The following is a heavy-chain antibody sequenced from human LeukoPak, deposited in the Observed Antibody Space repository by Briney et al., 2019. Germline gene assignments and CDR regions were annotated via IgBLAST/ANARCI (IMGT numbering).Heavy chain of an antibody. CDR3: ARPGGSGSNAFDY. D-gene: IGHD6-19*01. Sequence: GGSLKISCKGSGYSFTSYWIGWVRQMPGKGLEWMGIIYPDDSDTRYSPSFQGQVTISVDKSISTAYLQWSSLKASDTAMYYCARPGGSGSNAFDYWGQGTLVTVSS. V-gene: IGHV5-51*01. CDR2: IYPDDSDT. J-gene: IGHJ4*02. CDR1: GYSFTSYW.